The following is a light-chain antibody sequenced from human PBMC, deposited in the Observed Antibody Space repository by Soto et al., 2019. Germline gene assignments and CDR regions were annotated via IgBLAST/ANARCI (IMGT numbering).Light chain of an antibody. CDR1: QSINNW. CDR2: AAS. V-gene: IGKV1-5*01. CDR3: LQHNSYPLT. Sequence: DIQMTQSPSTLSASVGDRVTITCRASQSINNWLAWYQQKPGKAPKRLIYAASSLQSGVPSRFSGSGSGTEFTLTISSLQPEDFATYYCLQHNSYPLTFGVGTKVEIK. J-gene: IGKJ4*01.